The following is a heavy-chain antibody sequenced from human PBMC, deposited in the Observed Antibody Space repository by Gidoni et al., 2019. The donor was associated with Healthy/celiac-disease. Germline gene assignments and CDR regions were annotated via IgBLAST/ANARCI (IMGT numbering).Heavy chain of an antibody. D-gene: IGHD3-16*01. Sequence: IRQHPGKGLEWIGYIYYSGSTYYNPSLKSLVTISVDTSKNQFSLKLSSVTAADTAVYYCARGGSAFDIWGQGTMVTVSS. V-gene: IGHV4-31*01. CDR3: ARGGSAFDI. J-gene: IGHJ3*02. CDR2: IYYSGST.